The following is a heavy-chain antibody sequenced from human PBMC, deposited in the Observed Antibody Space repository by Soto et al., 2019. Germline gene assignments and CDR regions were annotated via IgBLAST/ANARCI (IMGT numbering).Heavy chain of an antibody. CDR1: GFTFSDCS. J-gene: IGHJ4*02. D-gene: IGHD6-19*01. CDR3: ARDASGWSRDY. Sequence: EVQLVESGGGLVEPGGSLGLSCEVSGFTFSDCSMSWVRQAPGKGLEWVSTINSGSSYIIYADSVRGRFTISRDDARNSLYLQMSSLRAEDTAIYYCARDASGWSRDYWGQGTLVTVSS. CDR2: INSGSSYI. V-gene: IGHV3-21*01.